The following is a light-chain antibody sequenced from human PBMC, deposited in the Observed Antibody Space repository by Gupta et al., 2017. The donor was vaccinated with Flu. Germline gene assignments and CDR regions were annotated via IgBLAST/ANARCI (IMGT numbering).Light chain of an antibody. CDR2: WAS. J-gene: IGKJ1*01. V-gene: IGKV4-1*01. CDR1: QSIIYSSNNRNY. Sequence: DIVLSQSPDPLPVSLGETATIICKSSQSIIYSSNNRNYLAWYQQKPGQPPKLVIYWASTQESGVPDRFSGSGSGTDFTLTISSLQAEDVAVYYCQHDDSSPPTFGQGTKVEIK. CDR3: QHDDSSPPT.